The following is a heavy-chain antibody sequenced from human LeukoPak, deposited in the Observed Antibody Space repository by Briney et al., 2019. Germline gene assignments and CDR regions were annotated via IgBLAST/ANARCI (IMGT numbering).Heavy chain of an antibody. V-gene: IGHV3-53*01. CDR2: VESGGDT. CDR1: GFTFSTYS. J-gene: IGHJ6*02. Sequence: GGSLRLSCAASGFTFSTYSMSWVRRAPGKGLEWVLVVESGGDTSYANSVKGRFTVSRDIFQNTLYLQMNNLRAEDTAVYYCARVGSYYDMDVWGQGTTITVSS. D-gene: IGHD3-10*01. CDR3: ARVGSYYDMDV.